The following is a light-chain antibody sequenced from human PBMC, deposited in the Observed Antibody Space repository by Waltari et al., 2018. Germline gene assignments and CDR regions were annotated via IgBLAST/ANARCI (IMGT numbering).Light chain of an antibody. J-gene: IGKJ4*01. Sequence: DLVMTQPQDSLAVSLGERATINCTSRQNILYSSSNKNYLAWYQQKPGQAPKLLIHWASTRESGVPDRFSGSGSGTDFTLTISSLQAEDVAVYYCQQYYTTPLTFGGGTKVEIK. V-gene: IGKV4-1*01. CDR3: QQYYTTPLT. CDR2: WAS. CDR1: QNILYSSSNKNY.